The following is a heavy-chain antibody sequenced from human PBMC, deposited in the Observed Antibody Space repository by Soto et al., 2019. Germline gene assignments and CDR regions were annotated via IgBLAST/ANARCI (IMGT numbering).Heavy chain of an antibody. CDR3: ARVLLYNWKRPYYFDY. CDR1: GYTFTSYG. D-gene: IGHD1-1*01. CDR2: ISAYNGNT. V-gene: IGHV1-18*01. J-gene: IGHJ4*02. Sequence: ASVKVSCKASGYTFTSYGISWVRHAPGQGLEWMGWISAYNGNTNYAQKLQGRVTMTTDTSTSTAYMELRSLRSDDTAVYYCARVLLYNWKRPYYFDYWGQGTLVTVS.